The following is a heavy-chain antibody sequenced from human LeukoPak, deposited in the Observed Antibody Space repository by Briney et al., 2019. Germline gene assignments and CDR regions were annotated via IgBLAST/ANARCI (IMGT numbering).Heavy chain of an antibody. CDR3: ATRCTNSVCYTAYYMDV. D-gene: IGHD2-8*01. J-gene: IGHJ6*03. CDR1: GYTLTSYY. CDR2: INLNGGGT. Sequence: KPGASVKVSCKASGYTLTSYYLHWVRQAPGQGLEWLGWINLNGGGTLSAQKFQGRVTMTRDASISTAYMELSGLRSDDTAVYYCATRCTNSVCYTAYYMDVWGKGTTVTVSS. V-gene: IGHV1-2*02.